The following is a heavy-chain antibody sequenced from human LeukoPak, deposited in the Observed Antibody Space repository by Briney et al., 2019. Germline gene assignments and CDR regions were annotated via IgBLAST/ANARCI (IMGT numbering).Heavy chain of an antibody. D-gene: IGHD6-13*01. CDR2: INSDVSST. CDR3: ARGKHTAAIPDY. CDR1: GFTFSAYW. V-gene: IGHV3-74*01. J-gene: IGHJ4*02. Sequence: GGSLRLSCAASGFTFSAYWMRWVRQAPGKGLVWVSRINSDVSSTSYADSVKGRFTISRDNAKNTLYLQMNSLRAEDTAVYYCARGKHTAAIPDYWGQGTLVTVSS.